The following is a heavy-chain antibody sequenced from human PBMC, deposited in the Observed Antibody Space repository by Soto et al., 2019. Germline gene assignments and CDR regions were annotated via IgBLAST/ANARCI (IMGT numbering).Heavy chain of an antibody. Sequence: ASVKVSCKASGYTFTSYAMHWVRQAPGQRLECMGWINAGNGNTKYSQKFQGRVTITRDTSASTAYMELSSLRSEDTAVYFCASSLAAAGIVYYYGMDVWGQGTTVTVSS. V-gene: IGHV1-3*01. CDR3: ASSLAAAGIVYYYGMDV. D-gene: IGHD6-13*01. J-gene: IGHJ6*02. CDR1: GYTFTSYA. CDR2: INAGNGNT.